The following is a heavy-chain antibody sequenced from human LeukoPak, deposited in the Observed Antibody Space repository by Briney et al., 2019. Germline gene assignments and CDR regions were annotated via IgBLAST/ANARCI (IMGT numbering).Heavy chain of an antibody. J-gene: IGHJ4*02. CDR3: ARRRGIAAAGNFDY. CDR2: IYTSGST. CDR1: GGSISSGSYY. V-gene: IGHV4-61*02. D-gene: IGHD6-13*01. Sequence: PSQTLSLTCTVSGGSISSGSYYWSWIRQPAGKGLEWIGRIYTSGSTNYNPSLKSRVTKSVDTSKNQFSLKLSSVTAADTAVYYCARRRGIAAAGNFDYWGQGTLVTVSS.